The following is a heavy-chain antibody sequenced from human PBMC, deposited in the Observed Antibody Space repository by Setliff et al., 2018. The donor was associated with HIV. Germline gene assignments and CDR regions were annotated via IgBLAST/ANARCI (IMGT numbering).Heavy chain of an antibody. Sequence: SETLSLTCAVSGYSISSGFYWSWMRQPPGKGLEWIGSIYQSGNTNYNPSLESRLTISVDTAKNQFSLKLSSVTAADTAVYYCAAATTLLSPRAWGQGTRVTVSS. CDR1: GYSISSGFY. CDR3: AAATTLLSPRA. J-gene: IGHJ5*02. V-gene: IGHV4-38-2*01. D-gene: IGHD2-15*01. CDR2: IYQSGNT.